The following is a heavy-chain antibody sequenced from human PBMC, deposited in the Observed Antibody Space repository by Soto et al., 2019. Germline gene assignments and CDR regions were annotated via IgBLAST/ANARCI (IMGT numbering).Heavy chain of an antibody. V-gene: IGHV4-34*01. J-gene: IGHJ6*03. CDR1: GGSFSGYY. CDR2: INHSGSP. Sequence: SETLSLTCAVYGGSFSGYYWSWIRQPPGKGLEWIGEINHSGSPNYNPSLKSRVTISVDTSKNQFSLKLSSVTAADTAVYYCASARYCSGGSCYNFNYYMDVWGKGTTVTVSS. D-gene: IGHD2-15*01. CDR3: ASARYCSGGSCYNFNYYMDV.